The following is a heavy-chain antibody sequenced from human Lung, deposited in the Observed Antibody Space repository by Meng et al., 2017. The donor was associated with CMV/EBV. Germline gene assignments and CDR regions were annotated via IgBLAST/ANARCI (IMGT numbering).Heavy chain of an antibody. Sequence: GGSLRLSCSVSGLTFRDAWMSWVRQAPGKGLEWVGRFKTNTGAGTMDYAALVKGRFTFSRDISKNTLYLKMDSLKTEDTGMYYCIWHTTTSCYFDLWGPGTLVTVSS. CDR2: FKTNTGAGTM. V-gene: IGHV3-15*01. J-gene: IGHJ4*03. CDR1: GLTFRDAW. CDR3: IWHTTTSCYFDL. D-gene: IGHD2-2*01.